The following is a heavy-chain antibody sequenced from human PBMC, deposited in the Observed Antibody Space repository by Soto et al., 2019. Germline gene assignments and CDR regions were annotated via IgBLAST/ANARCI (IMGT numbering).Heavy chain of an antibody. CDR2: INAGNGNT. D-gene: IGHD3-10*01. V-gene: IGHV1-3*01. Sequence: ASVKVSCKASGYTFTSYAMHWLRQAPGQRLEWMGWINAGNGNTKYSQKFQGRVTITRDTSASTAYMELSSLRSEDTAVYYCARDLITMVRGPYPYYYGMDVWGQGTTVTVSS. CDR3: ARDLITMVRGPYPYYYGMDV. CDR1: GYTFTSYA. J-gene: IGHJ6*02.